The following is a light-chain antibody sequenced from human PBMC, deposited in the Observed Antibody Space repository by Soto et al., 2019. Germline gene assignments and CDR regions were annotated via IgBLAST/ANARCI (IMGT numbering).Light chain of an antibody. CDR2: DAS. CDR1: QSVGSS. CDR3: QERSFWPLLT. V-gene: IGKV3-11*01. J-gene: IGKJ4*01. Sequence: EIVLTQSPGTLSLSPGETATLSCRASQSVGSSFACYQQKPGQVPRLIIYDASNRVTGIPARFSGSGSGTDFTLTISSLEPEDFAVYYCQERSFWPLLTFGGGTKVEL.